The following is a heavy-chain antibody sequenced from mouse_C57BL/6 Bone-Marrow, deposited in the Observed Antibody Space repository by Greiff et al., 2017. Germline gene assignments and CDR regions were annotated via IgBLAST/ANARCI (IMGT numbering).Heavy chain of an antibody. CDR1: GYTFTSYW. CDR2: IYPGSGST. CDR3: ARDWAPIITTVAPDY. V-gene: IGHV1-55*01. J-gene: IGHJ2*01. D-gene: IGHD1-1*01. Sequence: QVQLKQPGAELVKPGASVKMSCKASGYTFTSYWITWVKQRPGQGLEWIGDIYPGSGSTNYNEKFKSKATLTVDTSSSTAYMQLSSLTSEDSAVYYCARDWAPIITTVAPDYWGQGTTLTVSS.